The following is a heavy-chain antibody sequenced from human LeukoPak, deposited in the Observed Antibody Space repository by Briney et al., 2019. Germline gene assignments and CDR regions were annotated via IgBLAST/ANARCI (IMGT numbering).Heavy chain of an antibody. D-gene: IGHD3-9*01. CDR3: ARLNYDILTGYYYFDY. CDR1: GYSFTFYW. V-gene: IGHV5-51*01. Sequence: GESLKISCQGSGYSFTFYWIGWVRQMPGKGLEWMGIIYPDDSDTRYSPSFQGQVTISADKSISTAYLQWSSLKASDTAMYYCARLNYDILTGYYYFDYWGQGTLVTVSS. J-gene: IGHJ4*02. CDR2: IYPDDSDT.